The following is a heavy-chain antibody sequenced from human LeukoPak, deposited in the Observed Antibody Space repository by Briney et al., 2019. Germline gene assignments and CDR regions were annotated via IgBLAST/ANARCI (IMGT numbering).Heavy chain of an antibody. D-gene: IGHD3-9*01. CDR3: ARGDDILTGYGLGY. J-gene: IGHJ4*02. CDR1: GGSISSYY. CDR2: IYYSGST. Sequence: PSETLSLTCTVSGGSISSYYWSWIRQPPGKGLEWIGYIYYSGSTNYNPSLKSRVTISVDTSKNQFSLKLSSVTAADTAAYYCARGDDILTGYGLGYWGQGTLVTVSS. V-gene: IGHV4-59*01.